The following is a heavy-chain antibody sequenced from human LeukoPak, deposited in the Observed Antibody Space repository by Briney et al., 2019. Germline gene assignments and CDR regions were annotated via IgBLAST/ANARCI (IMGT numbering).Heavy chain of an antibody. CDR1: GGSISSSSYY. V-gene: IGHV4-39*07. J-gene: IGHJ6*02. CDR3: ARDMEYQLLRRSYYYYGMDV. D-gene: IGHD2-2*01. Sequence: SETLSLTCTVSGGSISSSSYYWGWIRQPPGKGLEWIVRIYTSGSTNYNPSLKSRVTMSVDTSKNQFSLKLSSVTAADTAVYYCARDMEYQLLRRSYYYYGMDVWGQGTTVTVSS. CDR2: IYTSGST.